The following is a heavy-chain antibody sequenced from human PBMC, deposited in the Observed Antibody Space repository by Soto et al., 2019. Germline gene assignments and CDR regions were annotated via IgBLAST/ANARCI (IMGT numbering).Heavy chain of an antibody. CDR1: GFTFINAL. CDR2: IKSISHGATT. J-gene: IGHJ5*02. Sequence: GSLRLSCAASGFTFINALISWVRQAPVKGLEWVVRIKSISHGATTDYAAPVRGRFIISRDDSKNTLYLQMNSLKTEDTAVYYCTTGLTIFGVVIDPWGQGTLVTVSS. D-gene: IGHD3-3*01. CDR3: TTGLTIFGVVIDP. V-gene: IGHV3-15*01.